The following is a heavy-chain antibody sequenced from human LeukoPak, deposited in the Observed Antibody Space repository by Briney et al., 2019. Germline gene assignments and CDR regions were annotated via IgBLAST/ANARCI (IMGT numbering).Heavy chain of an antibody. CDR3: ARDRLRLGYERTNWFDP. CDR2: INPSGGST. J-gene: IGHJ5*02. CDR1: GYPFTAYY. Sequence: ASVKVSCKAFGYPFTAYYMYWVRQAPGQGPEWMGIINPSGGSTSYAQKFQGRVTMTRDMSTSTVYMELSSLRSEDTAVYYCARDRLRLGYERTNWFDPWGQGTLVTLSS. D-gene: IGHD2-15*01. V-gene: IGHV1-46*01.